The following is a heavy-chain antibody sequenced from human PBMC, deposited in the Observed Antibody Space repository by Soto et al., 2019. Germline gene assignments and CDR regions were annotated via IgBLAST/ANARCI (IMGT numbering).Heavy chain of an antibody. V-gene: IGHV3-30-3*01. CDR1: GFTFSSYA. J-gene: IGHJ6*02. Sequence: PGGSLRLSCAASGFTFSSYAMHWVRQAPGKGLEWVAVISYDGSNKYYADSVKGRYTISRDNSKNTLYLQMNSLRAEDTAVYYCARDADFFIMIVVVQYGMDVWGQGTTVTVSS. CDR3: ARDADFFIMIVVVQYGMDV. D-gene: IGHD3-22*01. CDR2: ISYDGSNK.